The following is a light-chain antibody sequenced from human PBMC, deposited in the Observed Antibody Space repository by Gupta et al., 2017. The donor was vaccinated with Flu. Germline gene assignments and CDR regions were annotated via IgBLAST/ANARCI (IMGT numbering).Light chain of an antibody. Sequence: TLSLSPGERATLSCRASQSVSSDYLAWYQHKPGQAPRLLIYGASTRATGIPDRFSGSGSGTDFTLAISRLEPEDFAVYYCQQYGKSPPITFGQGTRPAIK. CDR2: GAS. CDR3: QQYGKSPPIT. J-gene: IGKJ5*01. CDR1: QSVSSDY. V-gene: IGKV3-20*01.